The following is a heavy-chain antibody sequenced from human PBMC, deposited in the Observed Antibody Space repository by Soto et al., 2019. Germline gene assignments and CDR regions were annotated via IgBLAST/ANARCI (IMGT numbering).Heavy chain of an antibody. V-gene: IGHV1-69*12. J-gene: IGHJ6*02. Sequence: QVQLVQSGAEVKKPGSSVKVSCKASGGTFSSYAISWVRQAPGQGLEWMGGIIPIFGTANYAQKFQGRVTITAYESTSTAYMELSSLSSEDTAVYYCARDDVDTAMPYGMDVWGQGTTVTVSS. CDR3: ARDDVDTAMPYGMDV. CDR2: IIPIFGTA. D-gene: IGHD5-18*01. CDR1: GGTFSSYA.